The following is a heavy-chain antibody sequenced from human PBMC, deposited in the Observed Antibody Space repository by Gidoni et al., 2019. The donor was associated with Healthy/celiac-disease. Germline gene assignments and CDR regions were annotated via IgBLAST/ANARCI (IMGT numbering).Heavy chain of an antibody. CDR3: ARGYSSSSHDAFDI. D-gene: IGHD6-6*01. Sequence: EVQLVEAGGGLVKPGGSLSLSCAASGFTFSSCRMNWVRQAPGKGLEWVSSISSSSSYIYYADSVKGRFTISRDNAKNSLYLQMNSRRAEDTAVYYCARGYSSSSHDAFDIWGQGTMVTVSS. J-gene: IGHJ3*02. V-gene: IGHV3-21*01. CDR1: GFTFSSCR. CDR2: ISSSSSYI.